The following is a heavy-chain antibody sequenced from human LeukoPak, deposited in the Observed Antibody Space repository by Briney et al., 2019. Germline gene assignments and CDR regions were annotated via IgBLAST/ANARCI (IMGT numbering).Heavy chain of an antibody. D-gene: IGHD6-6*01. V-gene: IGHV3-30-3*01. CDR3: ARAGPPYSSSELYYFDY. CDR1: GFTFSSYA. J-gene: IGHJ4*02. CDR2: ISYDGSNK. Sequence: GRSLRLSCAASGFTFSSYAMHWVRQDPGKGLEWVAVISYDGSNKYYADSVKGRFTISRDNSKNTLYLQMNSLRAEDTAVYYCARAGPPYSSSELYYFDYWGQGTLVTVSS.